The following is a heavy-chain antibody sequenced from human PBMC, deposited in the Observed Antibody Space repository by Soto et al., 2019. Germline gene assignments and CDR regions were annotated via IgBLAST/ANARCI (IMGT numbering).Heavy chain of an antibody. Sequence: GGSLRLSCAASAFTFSTYAMSWVRQAPGKGLEWVSGISGSGGTKYYADSVKGRFTISRDNSKTTLYLQMNSLRAEDTAVYYCARRGEGRSSSGPGYWGQGTLVTVSS. D-gene: IGHD6-6*01. CDR1: AFTFSTYA. CDR3: ARRGEGRSSSGPGY. V-gene: IGHV3-23*01. CDR2: ISGSGGTK. J-gene: IGHJ4*02.